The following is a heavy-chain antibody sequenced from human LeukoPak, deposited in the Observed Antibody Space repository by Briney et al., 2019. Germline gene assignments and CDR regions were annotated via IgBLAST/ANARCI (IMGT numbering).Heavy chain of an antibody. CDR2: ISDSGGST. D-gene: IGHD2-2*01. Sequence: GGSLRLSCAASGFTFSSYGMSWVRQAPGKGLEWVSVISDSGGSTYYADSVKGRFTISRDNSKNTLYLQMNSLRAEDTAVYYCAKNKYGCSSTSCYGLDYWGQGTLVTVSS. V-gene: IGHV3-23*01. CDR3: AKNKYGCSSTSCYGLDY. J-gene: IGHJ4*02. CDR1: GFTFSSYG.